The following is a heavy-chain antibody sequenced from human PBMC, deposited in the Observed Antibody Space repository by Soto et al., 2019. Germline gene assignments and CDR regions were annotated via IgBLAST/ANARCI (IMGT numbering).Heavy chain of an antibody. J-gene: IGHJ4*02. Sequence: QVQLVESGGGVVQPGRSLRLSCAASGFTFSNYGMHWVRQAPDKGLEWVAVISYDGSNEYYADSVKGRFTISRDNSKNXXWQQMNSLRAEGTAVYFCARDGGSGQWQVMAHFDYWGQGTLVTVSS. CDR2: ISYDGSNE. V-gene: IGHV3-30-3*01. CDR3: ARDGGSGQWQVMAHFDY. D-gene: IGHD6-19*01. CDR1: GFTFSNYG.